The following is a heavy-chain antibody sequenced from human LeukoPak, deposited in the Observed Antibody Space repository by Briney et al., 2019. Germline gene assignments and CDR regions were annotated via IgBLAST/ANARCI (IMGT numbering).Heavy chain of an antibody. Sequence: GGSLRLSCAASGFTFSSYAMNWVRQTPGKGLEWVSTARASGSATYYADSVKGRFAISRDDSKSTLYLQMTNLRPEDTALYYCAKRYGNAWYQFDYWGRGTLVTVSS. CDR3: AKRYGNAWYQFDY. V-gene: IGHV3-23*01. CDR2: ARASGSAT. CDR1: GFTFSSYA. J-gene: IGHJ4*02. D-gene: IGHD5-18*01.